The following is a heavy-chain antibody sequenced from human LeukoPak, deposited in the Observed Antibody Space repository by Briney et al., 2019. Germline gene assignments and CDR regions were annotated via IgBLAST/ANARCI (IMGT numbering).Heavy chain of an antibody. Sequence: PGGTLRLSCAASGFTVPDYAMTWVRQAPGKGLEWVSSISASGVMTYYADSVKGRFTVSRDNSKNSLYLQMKSLTAADTAVYYCAKDRSIGTCYTFDQWGQGTLVTVS. V-gene: IGHV3-23*01. CDR3: AKDRSIGTCYTFDQ. CDR1: GFTVPDYA. CDR2: ISASGVMT. J-gene: IGHJ4*02. D-gene: IGHD1-26*01.